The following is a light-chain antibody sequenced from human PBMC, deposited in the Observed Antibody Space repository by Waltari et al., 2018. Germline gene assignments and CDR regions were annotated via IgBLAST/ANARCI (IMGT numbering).Light chain of an antibody. J-gene: IGKJ4*01. Sequence: EVVMMQSPVTLSVSPGESATLSCRASQSIGNDLAWYQQRPGQAPRLLIYAASTRAIGVPPRFSGTGSGTEFAFTISSLQSEDFAVYYCQQYSNWPPLSFGGGTKVEI. V-gene: IGKV3-15*01. CDR2: AAS. CDR3: QQYSNWPPLS. CDR1: QSIGND.